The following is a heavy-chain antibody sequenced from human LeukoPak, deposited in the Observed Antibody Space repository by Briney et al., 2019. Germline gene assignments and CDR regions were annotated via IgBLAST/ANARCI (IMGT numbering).Heavy chain of an antibody. V-gene: IGHV4-38-2*02. J-gene: IGHJ6*04. Sequence: PSETLSLTCTVSGYSISSGYYWGWIRQPPGKGLEWIGSIYHSGSTYYNPSLKSRITMSVDTYNRQFSLRLSSVTAADTAVYYCAREATVTTITNYYCLDVWGKGTTVTVSS. CDR2: IYHSGST. CDR1: GYSISSGYY. D-gene: IGHD2-8*01. CDR3: AREATVTTITNYYCLDV.